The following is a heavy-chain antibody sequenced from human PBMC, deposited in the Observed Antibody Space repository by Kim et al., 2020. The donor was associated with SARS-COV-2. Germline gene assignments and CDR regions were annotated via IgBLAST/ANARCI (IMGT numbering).Heavy chain of an antibody. V-gene: IGHV3-7*01. CDR3: ARVERSGSYFYGMDV. D-gene: IGHD3-10*01. Sequence: DSVKGRFTICRDNAKNSLYLQMNSLRAEDTAVYYCARVERSGSYFYGMDVWGQGTTVTVSS. J-gene: IGHJ6*02.